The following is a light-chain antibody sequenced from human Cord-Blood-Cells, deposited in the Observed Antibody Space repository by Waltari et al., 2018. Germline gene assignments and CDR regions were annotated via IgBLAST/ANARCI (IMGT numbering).Light chain of an antibody. J-gene: IGLJ1*01. V-gene: IGLV2-23*01. CDR2: EGS. CDR3: CSYAGSSTYYV. Sequence: QYALTQPASVSGSPGQSITISCPGNSRDVGSYKLVSWYQQHPGKAPKLMSYEGSKRPSGVSNRFAGSKSGNTTSLTIAGLQAEDEADYYCCSYAGSSTYYVFGTGTKVTVL. CDR1: SRDVGSYKL.